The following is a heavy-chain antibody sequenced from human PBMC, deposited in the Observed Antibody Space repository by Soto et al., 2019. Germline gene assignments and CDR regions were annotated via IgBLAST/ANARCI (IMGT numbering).Heavy chain of an antibody. CDR2: ISYDGSNK. D-gene: IGHD4-17*01. J-gene: IGHJ6*02. CDR1: GFTFSSYG. CDR3: AKRRSNNYYGMDV. V-gene: IGHV3-30*18. Sequence: GGSLRLSCAASGFTFSSYGMHWVRQAPGKGLEWVAVISYDGSNKYYADSVKGRFTISRDNSKNTLYLQMNSLRAEDTAVYYCAKRRSNNYYGMDVWGQGTTVTVSS.